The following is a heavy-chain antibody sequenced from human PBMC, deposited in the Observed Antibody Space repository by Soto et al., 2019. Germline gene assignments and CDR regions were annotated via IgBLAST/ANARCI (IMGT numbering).Heavy chain of an antibody. CDR2: ISSSSSYI. J-gene: IGHJ6*02. CDR3: ARYGRGYCSGGSCYSGDYYYYGMDV. D-gene: IGHD2-15*01. V-gene: IGHV3-21*01. Sequence: AGGSLRLSCAASGFTFSSYSMNWVRQAPGKGLEWVSSISSSSSYIYYADSVKGRFTISRDNAKNSLYLQMNSLRAEDTAVYYCARYGRGYCSGGSCYSGDYYYYGMDVWGQGTTVTVSS. CDR1: GFTFSSYS.